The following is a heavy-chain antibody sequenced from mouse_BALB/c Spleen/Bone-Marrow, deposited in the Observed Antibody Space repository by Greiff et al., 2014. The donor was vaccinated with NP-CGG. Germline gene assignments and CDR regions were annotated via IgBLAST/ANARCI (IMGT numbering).Heavy chain of an antibody. D-gene: IGHD2-1*01. J-gene: IGHJ2*01. Sequence: VQLQQSGGGLVQPGGSLKLSCAASGFTFSSYGMSWVRQTPDKRLELVATINSDGGVTYYPDSVKGRFTISRDNAKNTLYLQMSSLKSEDTAMYYCARENPYGNYFDYWGQGTTLTVSS. CDR3: ARENPYGNYFDY. CDR2: INSDGGVT. CDR1: GFTFSSYG. V-gene: IGHV5-6-3*01.